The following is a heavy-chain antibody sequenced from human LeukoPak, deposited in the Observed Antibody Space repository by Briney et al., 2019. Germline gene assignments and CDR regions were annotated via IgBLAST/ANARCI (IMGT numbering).Heavy chain of an antibody. J-gene: IGHJ4*02. CDR2: ISGSSSYI. D-gene: IGHD7-27*01. CDR3: ARAGLRTGGFDY. Sequence: PGGSLRLSCAASGFTFSSYSMNWVRQAPGKGLEWVSSISGSSSYIYYADSVKGRFTISRDNAKNSLYLQMNSLRAEDTAVYYCARAGLRTGGFDYWGQGTLVTVSS. CDR1: GFTFSSYS. V-gene: IGHV3-21*01.